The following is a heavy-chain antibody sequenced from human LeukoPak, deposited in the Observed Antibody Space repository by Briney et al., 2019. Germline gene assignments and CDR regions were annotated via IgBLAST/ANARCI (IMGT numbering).Heavy chain of an antibody. Sequence: GGSLRLSCAASGFTFSSYEMNWVRQAPGKGLEWVSFISVTSSFISYADSVKGRFTISRDNGENSLYLQMNGLRAEDTAVYYCVRELLWFGGPGAFNIWGQGAMVTVSS. V-gene: IGHV3-48*03. CDR1: GFTFSSYE. CDR3: VRELLWFGGPGAFNI. CDR2: ISVTSSFI. J-gene: IGHJ3*02. D-gene: IGHD3-10*01.